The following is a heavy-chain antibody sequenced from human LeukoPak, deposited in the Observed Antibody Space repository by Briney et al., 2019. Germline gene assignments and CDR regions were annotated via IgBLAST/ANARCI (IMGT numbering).Heavy chain of an antibody. V-gene: IGHV4-39*01. CDR1: GRPISSSSYF. Sequence: SEPLSLTCSLSGRPISSSSYFWGWIRKPPAKGLEWIGSIYYSGSTYYNPSLKSRVTLSVDTSKNQFSLKLSSVTAADTAVYYCARQQWRGYYFDYWGQGTLVTVSS. CDR2: IYYSGST. J-gene: IGHJ4*02. CDR3: ARQQWRGYYFDY. D-gene: IGHD6-19*01.